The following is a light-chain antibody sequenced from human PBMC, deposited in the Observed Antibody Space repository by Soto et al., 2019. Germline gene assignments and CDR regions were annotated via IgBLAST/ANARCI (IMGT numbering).Light chain of an antibody. CDR1: SSNIGSNA. CDR3: AAWDDSLNGPV. Sequence: QSVLTQPPSASGTPGQRVTISCSGSSSNIGSNAVTWYQHFPGTAPKVLIYSDHQRPSGVPDRFSGSRSGASASLAISGLRSEDEADYHCAAWDDSLNGPVFGGGTKLTVL. J-gene: IGLJ3*02. CDR2: SDH. V-gene: IGLV1-44*01.